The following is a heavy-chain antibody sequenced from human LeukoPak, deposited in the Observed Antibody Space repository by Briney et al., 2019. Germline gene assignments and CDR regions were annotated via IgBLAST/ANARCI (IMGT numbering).Heavy chain of an antibody. CDR1: GGSISSYY. V-gene: IGHV4-59*12. Sequence: SETLSLTCTVSGGSISSYYWSWIRQPPGKGLEWIGYIYHSGSTYYNPSLKSRVTISVDTSKNQFSLKLSSVTAADTAVYYCARVGSSIYYFDYWGQGTLVTVSS. D-gene: IGHD2-2*01. CDR3: ARVGSSIYYFDY. J-gene: IGHJ4*02. CDR2: IYHSGST.